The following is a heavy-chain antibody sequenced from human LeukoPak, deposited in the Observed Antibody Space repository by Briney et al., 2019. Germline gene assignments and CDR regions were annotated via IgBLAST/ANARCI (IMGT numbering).Heavy chain of an antibody. V-gene: IGHV3-30*02. CDR2: IRYDGSTQ. D-gene: IGHD3-10*01. J-gene: IGHJ4*02. CDR3: AKDLEYSGSGTPGAFDY. CDR1: EFTFSSYG. Sequence: PGGSLRLSCAASEFTFSSYGMHWVRQAPGKGLGWVTFIRYDGSTQYYINSVKGRFTISRDNAKNTLYLQMHSLRAEDTAIYYCAKDLEYSGSGTPGAFDYWGQGTLVTVSA.